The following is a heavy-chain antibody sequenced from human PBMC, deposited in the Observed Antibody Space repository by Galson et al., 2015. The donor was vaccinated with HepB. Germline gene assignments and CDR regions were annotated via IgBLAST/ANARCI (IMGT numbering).Heavy chain of an antibody. V-gene: IGHV3-11*05. CDR1: GFTFDTYY. CDR2: ISEKTAFT. Sequence: SLRLSCAASGFTFDTYYMAWIRQAPGKGLEWISYISEKTAFTNHADSVKGRFTTSRDNVKKILYLDMNFLRAEDTAVYYCAGGLGWESVYWGQGTLVTVSS. D-gene: IGHD1-26*01. J-gene: IGHJ4*02. CDR3: AGGLGWESVY.